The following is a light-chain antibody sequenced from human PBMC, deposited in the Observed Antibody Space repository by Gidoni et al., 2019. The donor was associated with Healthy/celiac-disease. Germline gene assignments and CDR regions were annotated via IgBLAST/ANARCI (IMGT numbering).Light chain of an antibody. Sequence: LTQPASVSGSPGLSITISCTGTSSDVGGYNYVSWYQQHPGKAPKLMLYDVSKRPSGVSNRFSGSKSGNTASLTISGLQAEDEADYYCSSYTSIRRVVFGGGTKLTVL. CDR3: SSYTSIRRVV. CDR2: DVS. CDR1: SSDVGGYNY. J-gene: IGLJ2*01. V-gene: IGLV2-14*01.